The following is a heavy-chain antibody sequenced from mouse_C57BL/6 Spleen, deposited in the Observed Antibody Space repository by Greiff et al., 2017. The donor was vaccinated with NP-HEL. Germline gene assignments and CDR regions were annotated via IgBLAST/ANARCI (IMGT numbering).Heavy chain of an antibody. V-gene: IGHV3-6*01. CDR2: ISYDGSN. D-gene: IGHD1-1*01. J-gene: IGHJ1*03. CDR1: GYSITSGYY. Sequence: DVKLVESGPGLVKPSQSLSLTCSVTGYSITSGYYWNWIRQFPGNKREWMGYISYDGSNNYNPSLKNRISITRDTSKNQFFLKLNSVTTEDTATYYCARGRVYYYGSSHLYWYFDVWGTGTTVTVSS. CDR3: ARGRVYYYGSSHLYWYFDV.